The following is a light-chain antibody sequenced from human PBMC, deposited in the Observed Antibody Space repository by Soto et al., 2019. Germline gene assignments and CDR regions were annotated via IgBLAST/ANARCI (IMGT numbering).Light chain of an antibody. Sequence: DIQMTQSPSSLSSSVGDRVTIACRASQGISTYLAWYQQKPGKVPKLLIYAASTLLSGVPSRFSGSGSGTDFTLSISSLQAEDVAVYYCQQYYSTPWTFGQGTKVDIK. J-gene: IGKJ1*01. CDR1: QGISTY. V-gene: IGKV1-27*01. CDR3: QQYYSTPWT. CDR2: AAS.